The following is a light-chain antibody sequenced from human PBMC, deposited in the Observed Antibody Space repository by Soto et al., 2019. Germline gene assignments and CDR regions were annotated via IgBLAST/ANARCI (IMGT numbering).Light chain of an antibody. CDR2: GAS. J-gene: IGKJ5*01. Sequence: LPNTQSPSSLSPSVAARSTITCRASQGIRTDLGWYQQKPGQAPKLLIYGASSLQSGVPSRFSGSGSGTDFTLTISSLQSEDFAVYCCQQYHNRPPVTFGQGTRLEIK. CDR3: QQYHNRPPVT. V-gene: IGKV1-6*01. CDR1: QGIRTD.